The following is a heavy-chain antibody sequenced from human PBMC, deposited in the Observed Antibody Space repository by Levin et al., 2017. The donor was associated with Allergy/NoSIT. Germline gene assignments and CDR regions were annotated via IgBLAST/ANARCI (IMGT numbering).Heavy chain of an antibody. D-gene: IGHD1-26*01. CDR3: AKDGGSYKHNYYYYGMDG. J-gene: IGHJ6*02. CDR1: GFTFSSYA. Sequence: GESLKISCAASGFTFSSYAMSWVRQAPGKGLEWVSAISGSGGSTYYADSVKGRFTISRDNSKNTLYLQMNSLRAEDTAVYYCAKDGGSYKHNYYYYGMDGWGQGTTVTVSS. CDR2: ISGSGGST. V-gene: IGHV3-23*01.